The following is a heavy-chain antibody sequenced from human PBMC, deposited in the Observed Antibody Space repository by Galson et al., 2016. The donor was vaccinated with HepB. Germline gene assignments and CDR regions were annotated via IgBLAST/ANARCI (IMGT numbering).Heavy chain of an antibody. J-gene: IGHJ2*01. CDR3: ARETTVTTYWYFDL. CDR1: GFTFSDYY. CDR2: ISSRGRTI. Sequence: SLRLSCAASGFTFSDYYMSWIRQAPGKGLEWVSYISSRGRTIYYADSVKGRFTISRDNAKNSLYLQMNSLRAEDTAGYYCARETTVTTYWYFDLWGRGTLVTVSP. V-gene: IGHV3-11*01. D-gene: IGHD4-17*01.